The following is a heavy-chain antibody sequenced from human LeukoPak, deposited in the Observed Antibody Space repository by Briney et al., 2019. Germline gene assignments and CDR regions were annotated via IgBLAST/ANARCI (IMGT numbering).Heavy chain of an antibody. D-gene: IGHD3-3*01. CDR3: ARALRFLEWHDVFDI. J-gene: IGHJ3*02. CDR2: IIPIFGTA. V-gene: IGHV1-69*06. CDR1: GGTFSSYA. Sequence: ASVKVSCKASGGTFSSYAISWVRQAPGQGLEWMGGIIPIFGTANNAQKFQGRVTITADKSTSTAYMELSSLRSEDTAVYYCARALRFLEWHDVFDIWGQGTMVTVSS.